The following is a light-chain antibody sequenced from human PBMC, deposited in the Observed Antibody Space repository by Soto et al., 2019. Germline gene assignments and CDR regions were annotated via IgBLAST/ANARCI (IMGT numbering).Light chain of an antibody. CDR1: QSVSSS. J-gene: IGKJ2*01. CDR3: QQYVSSPST. V-gene: IGKV3-20*01. Sequence: EDVLTQSSGTLSLSPGERATLSCRVSQSVSSSLAWYQQRPGQAPRLLIYGASIRATGIPDRFSGSGSGTDFTLTISRLEPEDFAMYYCQQYVSSPSTFGQGTKLEIK. CDR2: GAS.